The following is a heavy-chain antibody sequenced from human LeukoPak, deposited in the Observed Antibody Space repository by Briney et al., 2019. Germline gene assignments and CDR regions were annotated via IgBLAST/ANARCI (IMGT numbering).Heavy chain of an antibody. Sequence: GASVKVSCKASGYTFTSYGISWVRQARGQGLEWMGWISAYNGNTNYAQKLQGRVTMTTDTSTSTAYMELRSLRSDDTAVYYCARRASYYSGYDQYYYYGMDVWGKGTTVTVSS. J-gene: IGHJ6*04. CDR2: ISAYNGNT. CDR3: ARRASYYSGYDQYYYYGMDV. CDR1: GYTFTSYG. V-gene: IGHV1-18*04. D-gene: IGHD5-12*01.